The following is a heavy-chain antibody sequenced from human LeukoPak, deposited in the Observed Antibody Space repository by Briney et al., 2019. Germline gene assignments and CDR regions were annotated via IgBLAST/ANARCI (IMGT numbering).Heavy chain of an antibody. CDR1: GFTFRSLD. J-gene: IGHJ4*02. CDR2: ICPNGGST. Sequence: GGSLRLSCLVSGFTFRSLDMHWVRQAPGKGLEYVSSICPNGGSTYYLDSVKGRFTISRDNSKNTLFLQMSSLRVEDTAVYYCVKDRAIDYWGQGTLVTVSS. V-gene: IGHV3-64D*09. D-gene: IGHD3-9*01. CDR3: VKDRAIDY.